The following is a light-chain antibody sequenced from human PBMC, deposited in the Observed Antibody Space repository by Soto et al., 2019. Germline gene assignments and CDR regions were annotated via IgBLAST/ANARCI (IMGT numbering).Light chain of an antibody. CDR2: GAK. CDR3: PQRHRRPIT. J-gene: IGKJ5*01. CDR1: QAINNY. V-gene: IGKV1-39*01. Sequence: MSLSLAFLSSNVGDRVTITCRASQAINNYLNSYQQRPAKAPTLLIFGAKTLQSGVPSELSGSGSGTAVTLTIISLEPEDSAVYYCPQRHRRPITFGQGRLLEVK.